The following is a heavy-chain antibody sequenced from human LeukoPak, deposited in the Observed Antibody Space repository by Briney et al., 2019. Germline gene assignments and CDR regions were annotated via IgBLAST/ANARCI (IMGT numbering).Heavy chain of an antibody. D-gene: IGHD1-26*01. V-gene: IGHV3-11*05. J-gene: IGHJ4*02. Sequence: NSGGSLRLSCAASGFTFSDYYMSWIRQAPGKGLEWVSYISSSSSYTNYADSVKGRFTISRDNAKNSLYLQMNSPRAEDTAVYYCARELSSGSYTRSYYFDYWGQGTLVTVSS. CDR2: ISSSSSYT. CDR1: GFTFSDYY. CDR3: ARELSSGSYTRSYYFDY.